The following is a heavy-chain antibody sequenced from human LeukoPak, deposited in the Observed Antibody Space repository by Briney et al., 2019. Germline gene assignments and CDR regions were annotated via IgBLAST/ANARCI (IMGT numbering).Heavy chain of an antibody. Sequence: GRSLRLSCAASGFTFSSYAMHWVRQAPGKGLEWVAVISYDGSNKYYADSVKGRFTISRDNSKNTLYLQMNSLRAEDTAVYYCARDWSGYYDYWGQGTLVTVSS. V-gene: IGHV3-30-3*01. CDR3: ARDWSGYYDY. CDR2: ISYDGSNK. J-gene: IGHJ4*02. D-gene: IGHD3-3*01. CDR1: GFTFSSYA.